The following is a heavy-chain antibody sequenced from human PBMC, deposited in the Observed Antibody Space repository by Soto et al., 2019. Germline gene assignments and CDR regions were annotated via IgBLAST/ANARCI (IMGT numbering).Heavy chain of an antibody. CDR3: ARLWFGEYVAVYFDY. J-gene: IGHJ4*02. Sequence: QVQLVQSGAEVKKPGASVKVSCKASGYTFTSYGISWVRQAPGQALVWMGWISAYNGNTTYAQKLQGRVTMTTDTSTSTAYMELRSLRSDDTAVYYCARLWFGEYVAVYFDYWAQGTLVTVSS. CDR1: GYTFTSYG. D-gene: IGHD3-10*01. V-gene: IGHV1-18*01. CDR2: ISAYNGNT.